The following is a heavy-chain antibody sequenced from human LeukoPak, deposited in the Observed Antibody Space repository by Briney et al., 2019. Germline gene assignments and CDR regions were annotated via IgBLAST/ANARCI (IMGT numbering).Heavy chain of an antibody. Sequence: GGSLRLSCAASGFTFSSYAMSWVRQAPGKGLEWVSAISGSGGSSYYADSVKGRFTISRDNAKNSLYLQMNTLRAEDTAVYYCARPDYDSSGCVDYWGQGTLVTVSS. D-gene: IGHD3-22*01. V-gene: IGHV3-23*01. CDR1: GFTFSSYA. J-gene: IGHJ4*02. CDR3: ARPDYDSSGCVDY. CDR2: ISGSGGSS.